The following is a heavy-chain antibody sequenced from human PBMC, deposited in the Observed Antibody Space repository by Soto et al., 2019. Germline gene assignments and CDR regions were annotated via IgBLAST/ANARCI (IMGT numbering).Heavy chain of an antibody. Sequence: SVKVSCXASGGTFSSYAISWVRQAPGQGLEWMGGIIPIFGTANYAQKFQGRVTITADESTSTAYMELSSLRSEDTAVYYCARDIHPTVTTSDWFDPWGQGTLVTVSS. J-gene: IGHJ5*02. D-gene: IGHD4-17*01. V-gene: IGHV1-69*13. CDR3: ARDIHPTVTTSDWFDP. CDR2: IIPIFGTA. CDR1: GGTFSSYA.